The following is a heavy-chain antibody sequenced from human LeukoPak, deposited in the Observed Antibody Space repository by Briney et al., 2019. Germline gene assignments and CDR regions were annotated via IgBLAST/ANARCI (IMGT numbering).Heavy chain of an antibody. D-gene: IGHD3-10*01. CDR1: GFTFSSYS. J-gene: IGHJ5*02. Sequence: GGSLRLSCAASGFTFSSYSMNWVRQAPGKGLEGVSYISSSGSSIYYADSVKGRFTISRDDAMNSLYLQMNNLRAEDTAVYYCARVLDTSGSYPLGHWGQGTLVTVSS. V-gene: IGHV3-48*01. CDR3: ARVLDTSGSYPLGH. CDR2: ISSSGSSI.